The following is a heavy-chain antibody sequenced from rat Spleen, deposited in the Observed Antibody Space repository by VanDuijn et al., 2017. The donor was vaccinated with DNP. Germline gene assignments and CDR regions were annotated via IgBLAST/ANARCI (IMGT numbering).Heavy chain of an antibody. D-gene: IGHD1-11*01. J-gene: IGHJ1*01. CDR2: ISYDGGST. CDR3: ARHGRVTTVGTSWYLVC. V-gene: IGHV5-7*01. Sequence: EVQLVESGGGSVQPGRSMKLSCAASGFTFRDYYMAWVRQTPTKGLEWFASISYDGGSTYCRDSVKGRFTISRDNAKSTLYLQMDSLMSEDTATCYGARHGRVTTVGTSWYLVCWSPGSMVTVS. CDR1: GFTFRDYY.